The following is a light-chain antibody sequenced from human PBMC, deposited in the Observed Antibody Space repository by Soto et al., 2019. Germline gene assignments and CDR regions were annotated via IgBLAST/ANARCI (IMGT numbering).Light chain of an antibody. CDR1: QSVSSY. Sequence: EIVLTQSPATLSLSPGERATLSCRARQSVSSYLAWYQQKPGQAPRLLIYDASKRATCISARFRGRGSGTDFTLTISSLEPEDFAIYYCQKRSNWPVTFGHGTKVEFK. CDR3: QKRSNWPVT. J-gene: IGKJ1*01. V-gene: IGKV3-11*01. CDR2: DAS.